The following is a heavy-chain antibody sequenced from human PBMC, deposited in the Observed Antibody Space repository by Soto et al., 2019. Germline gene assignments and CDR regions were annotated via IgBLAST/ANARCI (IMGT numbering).Heavy chain of an antibody. V-gene: IGHV4-59*08. Sequence: PSETLSLTCGVSGGSITSHYWTWVRQPPGKGLEWIGYMYYSGRTNYNPSLKSRVTVSIDPSKNQFSLQMSSITAADTAVYYCARGVLLAPDVWGQGTTVTVSS. CDR3: ARGVLLAPDV. CDR1: GGSITSHY. CDR2: MYYSGRT. J-gene: IGHJ6*02. D-gene: IGHD1-26*01.